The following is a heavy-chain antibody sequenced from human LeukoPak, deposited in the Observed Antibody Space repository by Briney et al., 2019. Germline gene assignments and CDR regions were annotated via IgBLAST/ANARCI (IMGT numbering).Heavy chain of an antibody. CDR3: TRERGSGSYHPFDP. CDR1: GLTFSNYW. Sequence: PGGSLRLSCAGSGLTFSNYWMSWVRQAPGKGLQWVANIKQDGSEKYYVESVKGRFTISRDNAKNSMYLQMNSLRAEDTAIYYCTRERGSGSYHPFDPWGQGTLVTVSS. J-gene: IGHJ5*02. CDR2: IKQDGSEK. D-gene: IGHD3-10*01. V-gene: IGHV3-7*01.